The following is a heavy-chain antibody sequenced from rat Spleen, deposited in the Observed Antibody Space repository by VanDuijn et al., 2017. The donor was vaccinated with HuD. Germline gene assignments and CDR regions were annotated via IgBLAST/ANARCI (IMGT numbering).Heavy chain of an antibody. D-gene: IGHD1-2*01. CDR2: ISPDGGST. J-gene: IGHJ4*01. CDR3: GKDMNYYSTYPFYLMGA. V-gene: IGHV5-58*01. CDR1: GFTFSSYW. Sequence: EVQLVETGGGLVHPGESLKLSCVASGFTFSSYWMFWIRQAPGEGLEWLSSISPDGGSTYYPDSMKGRFTISRDNAENTVYLQMNSLRSEDTATYYCGKDMNYYSTYPFYLMGAWGQGTSVIVSS.